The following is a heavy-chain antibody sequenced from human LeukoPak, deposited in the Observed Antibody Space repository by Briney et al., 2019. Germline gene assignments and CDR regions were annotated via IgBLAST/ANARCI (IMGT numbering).Heavy chain of an antibody. CDR2: IKSKTDGGTT. Sequence: PGGSLRLSCAASGFTFSNAWMSWVRQAPGKGLEWVGRIKSKTDGGTTDYAAPVKGRFTISRDDSKNTLYLQMNSLNTEDTAVYYCTTDIVVVPAADYYYYMDVWGKGTTVTVSS. D-gene: IGHD2-2*01. CDR1: GFTFSNAW. J-gene: IGHJ6*03. CDR3: TTDIVVVPAADYYYYMDV. V-gene: IGHV3-15*01.